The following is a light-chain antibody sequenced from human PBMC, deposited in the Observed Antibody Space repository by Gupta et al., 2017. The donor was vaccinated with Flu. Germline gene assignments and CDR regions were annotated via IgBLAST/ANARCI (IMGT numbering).Light chain of an antibody. V-gene: IGKV3-15*01. CDR1: QTVSRK. Sequence: EVVMTQSPATLSVSPGERVTLSCRASQTVSRKLAWYQQKPGQAPRLLIYDASTSATGIPGRFSGSGSGTEFTLSIDSLQSEDFAVYFCQQYNNWHRTFGQGTTVEIK. CDR3: QQYNNWHRT. CDR2: DAS. J-gene: IGKJ1*01.